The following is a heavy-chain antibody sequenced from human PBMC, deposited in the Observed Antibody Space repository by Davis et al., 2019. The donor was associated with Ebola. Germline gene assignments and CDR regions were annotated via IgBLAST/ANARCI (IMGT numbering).Heavy chain of an antibody. Sequence: AASVKVSCKASGYTFTSYAMNWVRQAPGQGLEWMGWISAYNGNNNYAQKVQDRLTITRDTSTSKAYMELSRLRSEDTSVYYCAREGGFVRGVIRSVKYGMDVWGQGTTVTVSS. D-gene: IGHD3-10*02. V-gene: IGHV1-3*01. CDR1: GYTFTSYA. CDR2: ISAYNGNN. CDR3: AREGGFVRGVIRSVKYGMDV. J-gene: IGHJ6*02.